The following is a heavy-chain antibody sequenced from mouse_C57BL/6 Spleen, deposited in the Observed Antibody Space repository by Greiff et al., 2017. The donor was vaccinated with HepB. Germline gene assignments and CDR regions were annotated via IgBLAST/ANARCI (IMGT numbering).Heavy chain of an antibody. CDR1: GYTFTSYT. V-gene: IGHV1-4*01. CDR3: ARGGNFIFDY. Sequence: VQGVESGAELARPGASVKMSCKASGYTFTSYTMHWVKQRPGQGLEWIGYINPSSGYTKYNQKFKDKATLTADISSSTAYMQLSSLTSEDSAVYYCARGGNFIFDYWGQGTTLTVSS. CDR2: INPSSGYT. J-gene: IGHJ2*01. D-gene: IGHD2-1*01.